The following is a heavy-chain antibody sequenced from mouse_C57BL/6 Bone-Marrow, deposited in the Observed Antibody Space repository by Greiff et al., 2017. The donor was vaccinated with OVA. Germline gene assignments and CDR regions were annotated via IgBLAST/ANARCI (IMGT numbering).Heavy chain of an antibody. CDR3: ARCGPYAMDY. V-gene: IGHV1-81*01. Sequence: VQLQESGAELARPGASVKLSCKASGYTFTSYGISWVKQRTGQGLEWIGEIYPRSGNTYYNEKFKGKATLTADKSSSTAYMELRSLTSEDSAVYFCARCGPYAMDYWGQGTSVTVSS. CDR1: GYTFTSYG. J-gene: IGHJ4*01. CDR2: IYPRSGNT.